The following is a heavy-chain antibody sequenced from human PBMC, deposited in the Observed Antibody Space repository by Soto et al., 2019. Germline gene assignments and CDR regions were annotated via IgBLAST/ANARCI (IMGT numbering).Heavy chain of an antibody. D-gene: IGHD4-17*01. CDR2: SGTT. J-gene: IGHJ4*02. CDR1: GGSISSSNYY. CDR3: VTYGGDTGRFDF. Sequence: QLQLQESGPGLVKPSETLSLTCIVSGGSISSSNYYWGWIRQPPGKGLEWIGSGTTYYNPSLRSRVTISVDTSKEQFSLNLSSVTAADTAVYYCVTYGGDTGRFDFWGQGILVIVSS. V-gene: IGHV4-39*01.